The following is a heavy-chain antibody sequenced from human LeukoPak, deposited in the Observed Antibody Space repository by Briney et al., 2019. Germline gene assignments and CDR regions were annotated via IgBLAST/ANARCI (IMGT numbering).Heavy chain of an antibody. CDR3: ATDRIVGATAD. CDR1: GFTFSRYS. J-gene: IGHJ4*02. CDR2: ISSSSSYI. Sequence: PGGCLRLSRAASGFTFSRYSMNWVRPAPRRGLEWVSSISSSSSYIYYANSVKGRFTISRDNANNSLYLQMISLRAEDTAVYYCATDRIVGATADWGQGTLVTVSS. D-gene: IGHD1-26*01. V-gene: IGHV3-21*01.